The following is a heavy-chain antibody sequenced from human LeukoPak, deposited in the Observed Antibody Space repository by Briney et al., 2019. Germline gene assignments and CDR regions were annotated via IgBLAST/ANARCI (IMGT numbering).Heavy chain of an antibody. CDR1: GYTFTSYY. CDR2: INPSGGST. CDR3: ARGVVGATEWFDP. Sequence: ASVKVSCKASGYTFTSYYMHWVRQAPGQGLEWMGIINPSGGSTSYAQKFQGRVTMTRDMSTSTVYMELSSPRSEDTAVYHCARGVVGATEWFDPWGQGTLVTVSS. D-gene: IGHD1-26*01. J-gene: IGHJ5*02. V-gene: IGHV1-46*01.